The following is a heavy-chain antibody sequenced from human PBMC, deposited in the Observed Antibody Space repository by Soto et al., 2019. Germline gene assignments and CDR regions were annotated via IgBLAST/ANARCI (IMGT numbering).Heavy chain of an antibody. V-gene: IGHV1-18*01. CDR3: ARGGDLAYCGGDCPSDY. CDR1: GYTFTSYG. D-gene: IGHD2-21*02. Sequence: QVQLVQSGAEVKKPGASVKVSCKASGYTFTSYGISWVRQAPGQGLEWMGWISAYNGNTNYAQKLQGRVTMTTDTSTSTAYMELRSMRSEDTAMYYCARGGDLAYCGGDCPSDYWGQGTLVTVSS. CDR2: ISAYNGNT. J-gene: IGHJ4*02.